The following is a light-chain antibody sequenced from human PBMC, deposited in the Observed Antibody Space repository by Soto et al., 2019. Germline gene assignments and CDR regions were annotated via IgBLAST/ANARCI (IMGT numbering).Light chain of an antibody. V-gene: IGKV3-20*01. CDR1: QSLSTSY. CDR3: QQYGSSPT. Sequence: EIVLTQSPGTLSLFPGERATLSCRASQSLSTSYLAWYRLKPGQAPRLLIYAASSRASGIPDRFSGSGSGTDFTLTISRLEPEDFAVYYRQQYGSSPTFGQGTRLEIK. J-gene: IGKJ5*01. CDR2: AAS.